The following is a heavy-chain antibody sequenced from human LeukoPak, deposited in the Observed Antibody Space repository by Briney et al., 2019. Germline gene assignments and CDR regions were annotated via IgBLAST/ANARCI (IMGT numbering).Heavy chain of an antibody. D-gene: IGHD3-10*01. CDR2: IYYSGST. J-gene: IGHJ3*02. CDR1: GGSISSGTYY. V-gene: IGHV4-61*01. CDR3: ARGQGHLWSDAFDI. Sequence: SETLSLTCTVSGGSISSGTYYWGWIRQPPGKGLEWIGYIYYSGSTNYNPSLKSRVTISVDTSKNQFSLKLSSVTAADTAVYCCARGQGHLWSDAFDIWGQGTMVTVSS.